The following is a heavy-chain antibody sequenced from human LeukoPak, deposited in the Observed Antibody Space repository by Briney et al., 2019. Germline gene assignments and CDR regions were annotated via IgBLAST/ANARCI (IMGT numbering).Heavy chain of an antibody. CDR1: GFTISGFW. CDR3: IREVQVRASASLGL. J-gene: IGHJ4*01. D-gene: IGHD1-1*01. V-gene: IGHV3-74*01. Sequence: GGSLRLSCAASGFTISGFWMHWVRQVPGEGLVWVARMNSAGTTINYADSVRGRFTISRDNVRNTLHLQMNNLSLEDTAVYFCIREVQVRASASLGLWGRGTLVTVS. CDR2: MNSAGTTI.